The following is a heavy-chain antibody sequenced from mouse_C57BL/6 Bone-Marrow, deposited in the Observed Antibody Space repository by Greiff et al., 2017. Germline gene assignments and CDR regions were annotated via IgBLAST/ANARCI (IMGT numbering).Heavy chain of an antibody. CDR2: IYPGSGST. CDR1: GYTFTSYW. J-gene: IGHJ4*01. D-gene: IGHD2-12*01. Sequence: VQLQQPGAELVKPGASVKMSCKASGYTFTSYWITWVKQRPGQGLEWIGDIYPGSGSTNYNEKFKSKATLTVNTSSSTAYMLLSSLTSEDSAVYYCASYSVNALDYWGQGTSVTVSS. CDR3: ASYSVNALDY. V-gene: IGHV1-55*01.